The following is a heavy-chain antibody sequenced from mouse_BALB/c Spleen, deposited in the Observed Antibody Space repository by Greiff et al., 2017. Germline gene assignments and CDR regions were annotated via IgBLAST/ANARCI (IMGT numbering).Heavy chain of an antibody. D-gene: IGHD2-14*01. CDR2: ISNGGGST. CDR1: GFTFSSYT. CDR3: ARGYEAMDY. J-gene: IGHJ4*01. Sequence: EVKLVESGGGLVQPGGSLKLSCAASGFTFSSYTMSWVRQTPEKRLEWVAYISNGGGSTYYPDTVKGRFTISRDNAKNTLYLQMSSLKSEDTAMYYCARGYEAMDYWGQGTSVTVSS. V-gene: IGHV5-12-2*01.